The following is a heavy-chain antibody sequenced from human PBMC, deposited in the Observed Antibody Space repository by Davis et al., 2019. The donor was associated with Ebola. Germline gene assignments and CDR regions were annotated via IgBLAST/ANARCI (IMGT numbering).Heavy chain of an antibody. V-gene: IGHV3-30*04. CDR3: ARTSSGWDGYFDF. CDR2: ISFDGTNA. CDR1: GFIFSDYA. D-gene: IGHD6-19*01. J-gene: IGHJ4*02. Sequence: GESLKISCAASGFIFSDYAMEWVRQPPGKGLEWVAVISFDGTNAYYADSMKGRFTVSRDNPKNTLFLQMSSLREEDTAVHYCARTSSGWDGYFDFWGQGSLVTV.